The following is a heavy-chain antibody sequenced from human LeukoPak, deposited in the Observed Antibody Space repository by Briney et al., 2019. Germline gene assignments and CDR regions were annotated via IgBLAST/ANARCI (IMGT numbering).Heavy chain of an antibody. CDR3: AKDRTAMVEFDY. CDR2: ISGSGGST. D-gene: IGHD5-18*01. J-gene: IGHJ4*02. Sequence: PGGSLRLSCAASGFTFSSYAMSWVRQAPGKGLEWVSAISGSGGSTYYADSVKGRFTISRDNSKSTLYLQMNSLRAEDTAVYYCAKDRTAMVEFDYWGQGTLVTVSS. V-gene: IGHV3-23*01. CDR1: GFTFSSYA.